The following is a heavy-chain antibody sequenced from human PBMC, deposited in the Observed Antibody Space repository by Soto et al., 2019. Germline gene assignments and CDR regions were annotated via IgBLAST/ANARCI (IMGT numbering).Heavy chain of an antibody. CDR3: ARSRSTGLDAFDI. V-gene: IGHV3-33*01. J-gene: IGHJ3*02. D-gene: IGHD1-1*01. CDR2: IWYDGSNK. Sequence: LRLSCAASGFTFSSYGMHWVRQAPGKGLEWVAVIWYDGSNKYYADSVKGRFTISRDNSKNTLYLQMNSLRAEDTAVYYCARSRSTGLDAFDIWGQGTMVTVSS. CDR1: GFTFSSYG.